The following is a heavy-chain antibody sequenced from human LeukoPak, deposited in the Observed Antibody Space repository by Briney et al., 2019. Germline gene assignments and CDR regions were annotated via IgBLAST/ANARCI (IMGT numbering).Heavy chain of an antibody. CDR3: AKDVSEPVTGHFNY. Sequence: PGGSLRLSCAASGFTFSSYAMSWVRQAPGKGLEWVSGIGGSGRSTYYADSVKGRFTISRDNSKNTLYLQMNSLRAEDTAVYYCAKDVSEPVTGHFNYWGQGTLVTVSS. CDR1: GFTFSSYA. V-gene: IGHV3-23*01. J-gene: IGHJ4*02. CDR2: IGGSGRST. D-gene: IGHD1-14*01.